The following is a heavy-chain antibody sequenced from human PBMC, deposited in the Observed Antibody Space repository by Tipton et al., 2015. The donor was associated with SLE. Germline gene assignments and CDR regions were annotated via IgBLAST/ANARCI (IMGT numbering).Heavy chain of an antibody. V-gene: IGHV4-61*02. J-gene: IGHJ6*03. CDR3: ATGYGGSYSYYYYMDV. CDR2: IYTSGST. D-gene: IGHD1-26*01. CDR1: GGSISRGAYY. Sequence: LRLSCTVTGGSISRGAYYWSWLRQPAGKGLEWIGRIYTSGSTNYHPSLKSRVTISVDTSKNQFSLKLSSVTAADTAVYYCATGYGGSYSYYYYMDVWGKGTTVTV.